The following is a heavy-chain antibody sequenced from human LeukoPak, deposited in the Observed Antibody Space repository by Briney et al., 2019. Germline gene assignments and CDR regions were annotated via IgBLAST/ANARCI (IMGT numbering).Heavy chain of an antibody. D-gene: IGHD1-1*01. CDR3: ARDVTTGTTRFDP. V-gene: IGHV1-3*01. CDR1: GYTFTSYA. J-gene: IGHJ5*02. CDR2: IHAGTGNT. Sequence: VASVKVSCKASGYTFTSYAVHWVRQAPGQRLEWMGWIHAGTGNTKYSQKFQGRVTITRDTSASTVYMELSRLRPEDTAVYYCARDVTTGTTRFDPWGQGTLVTVSS.